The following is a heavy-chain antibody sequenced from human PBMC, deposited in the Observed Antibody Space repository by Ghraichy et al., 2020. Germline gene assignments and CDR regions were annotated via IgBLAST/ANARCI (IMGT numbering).Heavy chain of an antibody. Sequence: ASAKVSCKASGYTFTSYGISWVRQAPGQGLEWMGWISAYNGNTNYAQKLQGRVTMTTDTSTSTAYMELRSLRSDDTAVYYCAILYSSSQRDYFDYWGQGTLVTVSS. V-gene: IGHV1-18*01. J-gene: IGHJ4*02. CDR3: AILYSSSQRDYFDY. CDR1: GYTFTSYG. CDR2: ISAYNGNT. D-gene: IGHD6-13*01.